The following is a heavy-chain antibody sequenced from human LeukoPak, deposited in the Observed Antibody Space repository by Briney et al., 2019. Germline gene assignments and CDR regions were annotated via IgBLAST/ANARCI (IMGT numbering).Heavy chain of an antibody. J-gene: IGHJ4*02. Sequence: PAGRSLRLSCAASGFTFDDYAMHWVRQAPGKGLEWVSGISWNSGSIGYADSVKGRFTISRDNAENSLYLQMNSLRAEDTALYYCAKGGHALDYWGQGTLVTVSS. V-gene: IGHV3-9*01. CDR1: GFTFDDYA. CDR2: ISWNSGSI. D-gene: IGHD2-8*01. CDR3: AKGGHALDY.